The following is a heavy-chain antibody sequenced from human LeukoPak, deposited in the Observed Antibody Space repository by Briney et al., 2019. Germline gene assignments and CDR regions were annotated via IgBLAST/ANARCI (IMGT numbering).Heavy chain of an antibody. Sequence: GGSLRLSCAASGFTFANYVMGWVRQAPGKGLEWVSVISGSGGITYYADSVKGRFTISRDNARDSLYLQMDILRAEDTAVYYCAKRVSAGSAYYGYFDSWGQGTLVPVSS. D-gene: IGHD3-22*01. J-gene: IGHJ4*02. CDR2: ISGSGGIT. V-gene: IGHV3-23*01. CDR1: GFTFANYV. CDR3: AKRVSAGSAYYGYFDS.